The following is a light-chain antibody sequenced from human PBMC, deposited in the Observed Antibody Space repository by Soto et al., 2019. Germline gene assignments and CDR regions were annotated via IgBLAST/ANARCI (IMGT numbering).Light chain of an antibody. V-gene: IGKV3-20*01. CDR2: GAS. CDR3: QQYNNWPWT. J-gene: IGKJ1*01. CDR1: QSVSSSY. Sequence: VLAQSPGTLSLSPGARATLSCRASQSVSSSYLAWYQKKPGQDPRLLIYGASSRDTGIPDRVSGSGSGTDVTLTISRLETEDFAVYYCQQYNNWPWTFGQGTKVDIK.